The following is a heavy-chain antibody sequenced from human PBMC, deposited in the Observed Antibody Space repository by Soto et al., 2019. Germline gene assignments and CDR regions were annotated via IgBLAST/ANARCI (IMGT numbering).Heavy chain of an antibody. CDR1: GFTFSSYP. J-gene: IGHJ4*02. V-gene: IGHV3-30-3*01. CDR2: ISYDGSNK. CDR3: ARDHCSSTSCYLGGIGGYYFDS. D-gene: IGHD2-2*01. Sequence: GGSLRLSCAASGFTFSSYPMHWVRQAPGKGLEWVAVISYDGSNKYYADSVKGRFTISRDNSKNTLYLQMNSLGAEDTAVYYCARDHCSSTSCYLGGIGGYYFDSWGQGTLVTVSS.